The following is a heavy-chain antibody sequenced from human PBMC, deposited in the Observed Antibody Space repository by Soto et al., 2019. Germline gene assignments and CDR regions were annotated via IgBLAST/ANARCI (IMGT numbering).Heavy chain of an antibody. Sequence: SVKVSCKASGGTFSSYAISWVRQAPGQGLEWMGGIIPIFGTANYAQKFQGRVTITADESTSTAYMELSSLRSEDTAVYYCVRAEKDSSFAFDIWGHGTMVTVSS. CDR3: VRAEKDSSFAFDI. J-gene: IGHJ3*02. CDR1: GGTFSSYA. V-gene: IGHV1-69*13. D-gene: IGHD3-22*01. CDR2: IIPIFGTA.